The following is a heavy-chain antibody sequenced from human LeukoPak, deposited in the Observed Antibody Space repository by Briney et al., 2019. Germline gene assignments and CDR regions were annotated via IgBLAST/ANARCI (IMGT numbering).Heavy chain of an antibody. J-gene: IGHJ4*02. CDR1: GFIFSDYY. Sequence: PGGSLRLSCAASGFIFSDYYMNWIRQAPGKGLEWVSSISGGSRTINYADSVKGRFTTSRDNAKNSLFLQVNSLRAEDTAVYYCAKDRRLGLLGESSGWGQGTLVTVSS. CDR2: ISGGSRTI. V-gene: IGHV3-11*01. CDR3: AKDRRLGLLGESSG. D-gene: IGHD3-16*01.